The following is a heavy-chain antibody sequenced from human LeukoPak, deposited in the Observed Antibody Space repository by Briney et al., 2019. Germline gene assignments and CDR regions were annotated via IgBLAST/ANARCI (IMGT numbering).Heavy chain of an antibody. J-gene: IGHJ4*02. CDR2: ISSDGSSK. Sequence: PGSSLKLSCAASGFTFSSYGMHWVRQAPGKGLEWVAVISSDGSSKQSADSVKGRFTISRGNSKNMLFLQMDSLRAEDAAVYYCARDLSGSYVSDYWGQGTLVTVSS. CDR1: GFTFSSYG. D-gene: IGHD1-26*01. CDR3: ARDLSGSYVSDY. V-gene: IGHV3-30*03.